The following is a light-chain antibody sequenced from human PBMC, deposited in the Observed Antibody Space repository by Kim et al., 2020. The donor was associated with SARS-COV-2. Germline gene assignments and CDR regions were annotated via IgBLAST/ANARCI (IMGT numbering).Light chain of an antibody. J-gene: IGKJ5*01. CDR2: EAS. V-gene: IGKV1-33*01. CDR3: QQDDDLPIT. CDR1: QDIRNS. Sequence: ASVGDRVTITCQASQDIRNSLNWYQHKPGKGPKLLISEASTLETGVPSRFSASGTGTHFTFLISSLQPEDFATYYCQQDDDLPITFGQGTRLEIK.